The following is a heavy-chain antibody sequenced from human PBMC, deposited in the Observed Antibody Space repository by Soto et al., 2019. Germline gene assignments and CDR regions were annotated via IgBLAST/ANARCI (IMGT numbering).Heavy chain of an antibody. CDR2: IAPHSGRT. CDR1: GYAFTRYG. V-gene: IGHV1-18*04. D-gene: IGHD3-10*01. Sequence: GPEVKKPGASVRVSCMTSGYAFTRYGVNWVRQVPGQGLEWMGWIAPHSGRTTYLPKFQGRVTITADPSTNTAYMELTSLSSDDTCIYFCARAATGSYHSASWGQGTVVTVSA. CDR3: ARAATGSYHSAS. J-gene: IGHJ5*02.